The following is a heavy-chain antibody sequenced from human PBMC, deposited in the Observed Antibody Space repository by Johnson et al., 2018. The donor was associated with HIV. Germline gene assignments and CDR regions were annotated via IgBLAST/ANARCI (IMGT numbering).Heavy chain of an antibody. V-gene: IGHV3-15*01. CDR2: IKSKTDGGTT. CDR1: GFTFSSYW. J-gene: IGHJ4*03. D-gene: IGHD2-15*01. CDR3: ARSYCSGGSCY. Sequence: VQLVESGGGLVQPGGSLRLSCAASGFTFSSYWMSWVRQAPGKGLEWVGRIKSKTDGGTTDYAAPVKGRFTISRENAKNSLYLQMNSLRAGDTAVYYCARSYCSGGSCY.